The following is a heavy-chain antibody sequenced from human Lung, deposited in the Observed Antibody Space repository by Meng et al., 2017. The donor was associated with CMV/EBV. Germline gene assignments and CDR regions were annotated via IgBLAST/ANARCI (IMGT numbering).Heavy chain of an antibody. V-gene: IGHV3-20*01. CDR1: GFTFDDYG. J-gene: IGHJ6*02. D-gene: IGHD6-6*01. Sequence: GESLKISCAASGFTFDDYGMSWVRQAPGKGLEWVSGINWNGGSTGYADSVKGRFTISRDNAKNSLYLQMNSLRAEDTALYHCAREEYSSSSQAGQYYYYYYGMDVWGQGTTVTVSS. CDR2: INWNGGST. CDR3: AREEYSSSSQAGQYYYYYYGMDV.